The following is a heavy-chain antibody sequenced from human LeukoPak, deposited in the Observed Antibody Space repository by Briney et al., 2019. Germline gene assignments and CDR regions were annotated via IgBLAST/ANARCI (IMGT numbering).Heavy chain of an antibody. D-gene: IGHD6-13*01. V-gene: IGHV1-69*04. CDR3: ARVIAAAGNNWFDP. Sequence: ASVKVSWKASGGTFSSYAISWVRQAPGQGLEWIGRIIPILGIANYAQKFQGRVTITADKSTSTAYMELSSLRSEDTAVYYCARVIAAAGNNWFDPWGQGTLVTVSS. CDR1: GGTFSSYA. J-gene: IGHJ5*02. CDR2: IIPILGIA.